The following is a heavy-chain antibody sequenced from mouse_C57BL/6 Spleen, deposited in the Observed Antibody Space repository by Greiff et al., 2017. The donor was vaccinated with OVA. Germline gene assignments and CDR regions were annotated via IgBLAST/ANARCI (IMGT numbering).Heavy chain of an antibody. J-gene: IGHJ3*01. CDR1: GYTFTSYW. V-gene: IGHV1-50*01. CDR3: ARTGTGFAY. D-gene: IGHD4-1*01. CDR2: IDPSESYT. Sequence: QVQLQQPGAELVKPGASVKLSCKASGYTFTSYWMQWVKQRPGQGLEWIGEIDPSESYTNYNQKFKGKATLTVDTSSSTAYMQLSSLTSEDSAVYYCARTGTGFAYWGQGTLVTVSA.